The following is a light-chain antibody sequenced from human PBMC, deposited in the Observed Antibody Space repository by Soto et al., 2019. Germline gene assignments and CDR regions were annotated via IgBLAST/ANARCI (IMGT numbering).Light chain of an antibody. CDR3: QQYNNWPRT. CDR2: GAS. CDR1: QSVSSN. V-gene: IGKV3-15*01. J-gene: IGKJ1*01. Sequence: EIVLTQSPGTLSLSPGERATLSCRASQSVSSNLAWYQQKPGQAPRLLMYGASTRATVFPARFTGTGSGRQFTLIISSLQSEDFAVYYCQQYNNWPRTFGQGTKVDNK.